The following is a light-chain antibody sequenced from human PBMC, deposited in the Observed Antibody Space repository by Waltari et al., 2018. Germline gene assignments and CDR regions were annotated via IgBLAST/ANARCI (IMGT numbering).Light chain of an antibody. CDR3: SAWDSNLSAWV. Sequence: QAGLTQPPSVSKALRQTATLTCTGKSNNVGNQGAAWLQQNQGHPPKLLSYRNNNRPSGLSERFSASRSGNTASLTITGLQPEDEADYYCSAWDSNLSAWVFGGGTKLTVL. CDR2: RNN. J-gene: IGLJ3*02. V-gene: IGLV10-54*04. CDR1: SNNVGNQG.